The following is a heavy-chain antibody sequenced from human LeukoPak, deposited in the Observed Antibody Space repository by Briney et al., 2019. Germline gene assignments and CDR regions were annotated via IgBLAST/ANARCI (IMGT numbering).Heavy chain of an antibody. CDR1: GGSFSGYY. J-gene: IGHJ4*02. Sequence: PSETLSLTCAVYGGSFSGYYWSWIRQPPGKGLEWIGEINHSGSTNYNPSLKSQVTISVDTSKNQFSLKLSSVTAADTAVYYCARDRIAVAGYSDYWGQGTLVTVSS. D-gene: IGHD6-19*01. CDR3: ARDRIAVAGYSDY. CDR2: INHSGST. V-gene: IGHV4-34*01.